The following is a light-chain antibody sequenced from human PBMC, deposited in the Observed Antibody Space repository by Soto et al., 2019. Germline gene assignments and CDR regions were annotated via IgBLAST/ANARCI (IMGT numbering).Light chain of an antibody. CDR2: ATS. V-gene: IGKV1-39*01. J-gene: IGKJ2*01. Sequence: DIQMTQSPSSLSASVGDTVTITCRASQTISFYLNWYRQRPGRTPDLLIYATSSLESGVPSRFDGRGSGTEFTLTISSLHPDDFATYYCQQSFSTPHTFGQGTKLELK. CDR1: QTISFY. CDR3: QQSFSTPHT.